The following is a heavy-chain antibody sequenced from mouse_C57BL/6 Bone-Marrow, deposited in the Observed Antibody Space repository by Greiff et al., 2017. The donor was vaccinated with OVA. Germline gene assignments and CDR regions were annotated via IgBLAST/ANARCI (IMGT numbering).Heavy chain of an antibody. V-gene: IGHV1-55*01. CDR3: ARTGYHAAWFAY. D-gene: IGHD2-2*01. CDR1: GYTFTSYW. J-gene: IGHJ3*01. Sequence: QVQLQQPGAELVKPGASVKMSCKASGYTFTSYWITWVKQRPGQGLEWIGDIYPGSGSTNYNEKFKSKATLTVDTSSSTAYMQLSSLTSEDSAVYYCARTGYHAAWFAYWGQGTLVTVSA. CDR2: IYPGSGST.